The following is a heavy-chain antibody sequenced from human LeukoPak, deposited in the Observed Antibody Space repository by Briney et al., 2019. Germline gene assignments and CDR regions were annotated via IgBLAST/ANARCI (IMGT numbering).Heavy chain of an antibody. V-gene: IGHV4-39*01. CDR1: GGSISRSSYY. CDR2: IYHSGST. CDR3: ARMFRGVSKNEFEGADY. Sequence: SETPSLTCTVSGGSISRSSYYWGWIRQSPGKGLEWIGSIYHSGSTYYNPSLKSRVTISVDTSKNQFSLKLSSVTASDTAVIYCARMFRGVSKNEFEGADYWGQGTLVTVSS. D-gene: IGHD3-10*01. J-gene: IGHJ4*02.